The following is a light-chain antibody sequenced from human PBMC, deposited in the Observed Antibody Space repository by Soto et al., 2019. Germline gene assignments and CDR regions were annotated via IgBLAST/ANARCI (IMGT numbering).Light chain of an antibody. V-gene: IGKV3-20*01. CDR1: ETVSSSY. CDR3: QQYGSSFT. J-gene: IGKJ3*01. Sequence: EIVLTQSAGTLSLSPGERATLSCRASETVSSSYLAWYQQKPGQAPRLLIYGASSRATGIPDRFSGSGSGTDFPLTIRRLEPEDFAVYYCQQYGSSFTFGPGTKVDIK. CDR2: GAS.